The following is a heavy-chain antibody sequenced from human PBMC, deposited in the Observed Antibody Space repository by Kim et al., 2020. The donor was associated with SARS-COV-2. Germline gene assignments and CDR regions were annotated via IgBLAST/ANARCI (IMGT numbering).Heavy chain of an antibody. V-gene: IGHV3-30*01. D-gene: IGHD3-10*01. Sequence: SVKVRFSIPRDNSKSSLYLRMNSLRAADTAVYYCARDGGSGSYYTGWFDPWGQGTLVTVSS. CDR3: ARDGGSGSYYTGWFDP. J-gene: IGHJ5*02.